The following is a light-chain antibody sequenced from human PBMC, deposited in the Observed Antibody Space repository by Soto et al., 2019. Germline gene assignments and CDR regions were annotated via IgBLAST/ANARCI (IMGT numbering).Light chain of an antibody. V-gene: IGKV1-9*01. CDR2: AAS. J-gene: IGKJ3*01. CDR1: QDISRY. Sequence: IQLTQSPSSLSASVGDRVTITCRASQDISRYLAWYQQKAGKAPKLLIYAASTLQNGVPSRFSGGGSGTDFTLTISSLQPEDFATYYCQQLHTYPPWTFGPGTKVDIK. CDR3: QQLHTYPPWT.